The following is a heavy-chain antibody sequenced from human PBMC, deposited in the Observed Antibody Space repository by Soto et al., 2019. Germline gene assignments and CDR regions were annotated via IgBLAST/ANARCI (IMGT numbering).Heavy chain of an antibody. J-gene: IGHJ4*02. V-gene: IGHV4-39*01. CDR3: SRQNSGGMGNDY. CDR2: IYYSGST. Sequence: ETLSLTCTVSGGSISSSSYYWGWIRQPPGKGLEWIGTIYYSGSTYYNPSLKSRVTISVDTSKNQFSLKLRSVTAADTAVYYCSRQNSGGMGNDYWGQGTLVTGSS. CDR1: GGSISSSSYY. D-gene: IGHD6-25*01.